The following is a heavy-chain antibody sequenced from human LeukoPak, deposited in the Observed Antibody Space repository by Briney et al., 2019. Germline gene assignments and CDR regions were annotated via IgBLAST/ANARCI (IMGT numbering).Heavy chain of an antibody. CDR3: VRHDGRGGATMGAFDS. V-gene: IGHV4-39*01. J-gene: IGHJ5*01. CDR2: VYYGRTT. Sequence: SETLPLTCPVSAASFISSSHHWGWIRQSPGKGLEWIGTVYYGRTTYYNPSLDGRVTISLDTSANHFSLQLNSVTAADTAVYYCVRHDGRGGATMGAFDSWGQGSLVTVSS. D-gene: IGHD5-12*01. CDR1: AASFISSSHH.